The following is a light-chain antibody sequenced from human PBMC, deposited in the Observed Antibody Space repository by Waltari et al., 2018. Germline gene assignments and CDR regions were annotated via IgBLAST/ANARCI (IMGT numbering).Light chain of an antibody. CDR1: QSVNSN. Sequence: EKVMTQSPATLSVSPGERATLSCRASQSVNSNLAWYQQKPGQGPRLLIYGASTRATGIPARFSGGGSGTEFTLTISSLQSEDFAVYYCQQYNNWPLTFGGGTKVEIK. J-gene: IGKJ4*01. V-gene: IGKV3-15*01. CDR2: GAS. CDR3: QQYNNWPLT.